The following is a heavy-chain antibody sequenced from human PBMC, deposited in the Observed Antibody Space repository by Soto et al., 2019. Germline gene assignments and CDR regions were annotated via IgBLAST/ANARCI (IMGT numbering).Heavy chain of an antibody. CDR3: ARDGYNWYFDR. CDR2: ISSSSSYI. Sequence: EVQLVESGGGLVKPGGSLRLSCAASGFTFSSYSMNWVRQAPGKGLEWVSSISSSSSYIYYAASVKGRFTISRDNAKNSLSLQMNSLRAEDTAVYCCARDGYNWYFDRWGRGTLVTVSS. J-gene: IGHJ2*01. CDR1: GFTFSSYS. V-gene: IGHV3-21*01. D-gene: IGHD5-12*01.